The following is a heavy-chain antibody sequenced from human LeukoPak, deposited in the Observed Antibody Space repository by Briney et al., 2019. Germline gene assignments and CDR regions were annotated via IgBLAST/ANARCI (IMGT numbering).Heavy chain of an antibody. CDR1: GGTFSSYA. CDR3: ASRTVAGTGNYFDY. CDR2: IIPILGIA. Sequence: SVKVSCKASGGTFSSYAISWVRQAPGQGLEWMGRIIPILGIANYAQKFQGRVTITADKSTSTAYMELSSLRSEDTAVYYCASRTVAGTGNYFDYWGQGTLVRVST. D-gene: IGHD6-19*01. J-gene: IGHJ4*02. V-gene: IGHV1-69*04.